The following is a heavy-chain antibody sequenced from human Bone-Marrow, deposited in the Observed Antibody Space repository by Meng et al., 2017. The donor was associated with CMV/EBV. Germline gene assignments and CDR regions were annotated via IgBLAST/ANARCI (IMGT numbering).Heavy chain of an antibody. V-gene: IGHV1-18*01. CDR1: GYTFTSYG. J-gene: IGHJ6*02. CDR3: ASSTLVPAAIRFYYYYYGMDV. Sequence: ASVKVSCKASGYTFTSYGISWVRQAPGQGLEWTGWISAYNGNTNYAQKLQGRVTMTTDTSTSTAYMELRSLRSDDTAVYYCASSTLVPAAIRFYYYYYGMDVWAQGTSVTFSS. CDR2: ISAYNGNT. D-gene: IGHD2-2*02.